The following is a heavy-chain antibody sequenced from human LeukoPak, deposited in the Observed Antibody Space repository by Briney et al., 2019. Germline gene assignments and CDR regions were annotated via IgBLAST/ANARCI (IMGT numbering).Heavy chain of an antibody. J-gene: IGHJ1*01. V-gene: IGHV4-38-2*02. Sequence: SETLSLTCTVSGHSIINSYYWGWIRQPPGKGLEWIGSIYHAGSTYKNPSLKSRVTISVDTSKNQFSLKLNSVTAADTAVYYCARAVDSSGFSSFQHWGQGTLVTVSS. D-gene: IGHD3-22*01. CDR2: IYHAGST. CDR1: GHSIINSYY. CDR3: ARAVDSSGFSSFQH.